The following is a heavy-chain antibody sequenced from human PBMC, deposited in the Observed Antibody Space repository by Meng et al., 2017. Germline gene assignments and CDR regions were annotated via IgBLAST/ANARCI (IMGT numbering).Heavy chain of an antibody. CDR3: AGSPDQDAFDI. Sequence: VQRVQSGAEVKKPGSSVKFSCKASGGTFSSYTISWVRQAPGQGLEWMGRIIPILGIANYAQKFQGRVTITADKSTSTAYMELSSLRSEDTAVYHCAGSPDQDAFDIWGQGTMVTVSS. J-gene: IGHJ3*02. CDR2: IIPILGIA. CDR1: GGTFSSYT. V-gene: IGHV1-69*02.